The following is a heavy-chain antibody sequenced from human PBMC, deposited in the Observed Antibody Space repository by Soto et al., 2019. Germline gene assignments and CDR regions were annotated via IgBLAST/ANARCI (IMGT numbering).Heavy chain of an antibody. D-gene: IGHD3-10*01. CDR2: IFSNDEK. Sequence: LVSPTEAGRLTGTGWVLSRSTARRGVRWMRRPPGKALEWLAHIFSNDEKSYSTSLKSRLTISKDTSKSQVVLTMTNMDPVDTATYYCARIGITMVRGVPGYYYGMDVWGQGTTVTVS. V-gene: IGHV2-26*01. CDR3: ARIGITMVRGVPGYYYGMDV. CDR1: VLSRSTARRG. J-gene: IGHJ6*02.